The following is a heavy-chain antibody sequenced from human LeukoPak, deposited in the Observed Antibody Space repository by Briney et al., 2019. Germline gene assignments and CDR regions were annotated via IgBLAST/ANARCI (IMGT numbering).Heavy chain of an antibody. V-gene: IGHV1-8*03. J-gene: IGHJ4*02. CDR3: ARGGHYGGNLLY. Sequence: GASVKVSCKASGYTFTSYDINWVRQATGQGLGWMGWMNPNSGNTGYAQKFQGRVTITRNTSISTAYMELSSLRSEDTAVYYCARGGHYGGNLLYWGQGTLVTVSS. CDR2: MNPNSGNT. D-gene: IGHD4-23*01. CDR1: GYTFTSYD.